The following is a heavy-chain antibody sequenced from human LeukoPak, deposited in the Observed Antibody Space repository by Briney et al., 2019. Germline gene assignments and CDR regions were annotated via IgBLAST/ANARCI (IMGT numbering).Heavy chain of an antibody. J-gene: IGHJ6*02. CDR2: IYYSGSI. D-gene: IGHD2-2*02. Sequence: SETLSLTYAVSGYSTSSGNWWGWIRQPPGKGLEWIGYIYYSGSIYYNPSLKSRVTMSVDTSKNQFSLKLSSVTAVDTAVYYCARTMSSSHTVYGMDVWGQGTTVTVSS. CDR3: ARTMSSSHTVYGMDV. CDR1: GYSTSSGNW. V-gene: IGHV4-28*05.